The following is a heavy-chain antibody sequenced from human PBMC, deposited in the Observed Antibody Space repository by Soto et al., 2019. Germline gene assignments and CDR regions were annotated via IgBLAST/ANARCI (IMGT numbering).Heavy chain of an antibody. Sequence: QAHLVQSGPEVKKPGASVKVSCKGSGYIFTSYGIAWVRQAPGQGLEWMGWISAHNGNTEYAQKFQGRVTVTRDTSRSTAYLELRSLRSGDTALYYCARGRYGDYWGQGALVTVSS. CDR3: ARGRYGDY. J-gene: IGHJ4*02. V-gene: IGHV1-18*01. D-gene: IGHD4-17*01. CDR1: GYIFTSYG. CDR2: ISAHNGNT.